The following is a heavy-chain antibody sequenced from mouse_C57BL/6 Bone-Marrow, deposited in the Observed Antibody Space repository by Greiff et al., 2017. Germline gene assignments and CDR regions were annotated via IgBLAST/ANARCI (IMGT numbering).Heavy chain of an antibody. Sequence: EVKVVESGGGLVKPGGSLKLSCAASGFTFSRYAMSWVRQTPEKRLEWFATISDGGSYTYYPDNVKGRFTLARDNAKNNLYLQMGHLKSEYTAVDDWARDGPNWDWYFDVWGKGTTVTVSS. J-gene: IGHJ1*03. V-gene: IGHV5-4*01. CDR1: GFTFSRYA. D-gene: IGHD4-1*01. CDR3: ARDGPNWDWYFDV. CDR2: ISDGGSYT.